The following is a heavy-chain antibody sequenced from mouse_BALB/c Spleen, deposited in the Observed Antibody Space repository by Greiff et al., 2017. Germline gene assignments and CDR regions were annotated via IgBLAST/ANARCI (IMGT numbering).Heavy chain of an antibody. Sequence: QVQLQQPGAELVRPGASVKLSCKASGYTFTSYWINWVKQRPGQGLEWIGNIYPSDSYTNYNQKFKDKATLTVDKSSSTAYMQLSSPTSEDSAVYYCTRSYGNYVRYYAMDYWGQGTSVTVSS. CDR3: TRSYGNYVRYYAMDY. J-gene: IGHJ4*01. CDR1: GYTFTSYW. V-gene: IGHV1-69*02. CDR2: IYPSDSYT. D-gene: IGHD2-1*01.